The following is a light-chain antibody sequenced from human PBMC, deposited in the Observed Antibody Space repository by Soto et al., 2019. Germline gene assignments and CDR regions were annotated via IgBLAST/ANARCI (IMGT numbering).Light chain of an antibody. V-gene: IGKV3-15*01. Sequence: EIVMTQSPATLSASPGERVTLSCRASQSISTNSAWYQQKPGQAPRLLIYGASTRVTDIPARFSGSGSGTDFTLTISSLQSEDSGVYYCQQYKDWFSISFGQGTRLEIK. J-gene: IGKJ5*01. CDR2: GAS. CDR1: QSISTN. CDR3: QQYKDWFSIS.